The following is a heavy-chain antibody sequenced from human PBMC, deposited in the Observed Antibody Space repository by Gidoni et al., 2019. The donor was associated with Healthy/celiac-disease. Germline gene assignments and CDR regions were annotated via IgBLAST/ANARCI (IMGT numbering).Heavy chain of an antibody. Sequence: QLQLQESGPGLVKPSETLSLTCTVPGGSISSSSYYWGWIRQPPGKGLEWIGSITYSGNTYYNPSLESRVTISVDTSKNQFSLKLTSVTAADTAVYYCAREGGWLDSWGQGTLVTVSS. V-gene: IGHV4-39*07. CDR2: ITYSGNT. CDR1: GGSISSSSYY. D-gene: IGHD1-26*01. CDR3: AREGGWLDS. J-gene: IGHJ4*02.